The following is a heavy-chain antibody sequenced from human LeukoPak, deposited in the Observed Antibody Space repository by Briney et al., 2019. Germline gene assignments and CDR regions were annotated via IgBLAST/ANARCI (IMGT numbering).Heavy chain of an antibody. V-gene: IGHV4-4*07. Sequence: SETLSLTCTVSGGSISGTYRWSWLRQPAGKGLEWGGRNLASGSTNYKPPLRDRATTSVATTNNQSPRRITAATAADTADYYATRRTLDTTAGYEWGQGGLVTVS. CDR3: TRRTLDTTAGYE. CDR2: NLASGST. J-gene: IGHJ4*02. D-gene: IGHD5-18*01. CDR1: GGSISGTYR.